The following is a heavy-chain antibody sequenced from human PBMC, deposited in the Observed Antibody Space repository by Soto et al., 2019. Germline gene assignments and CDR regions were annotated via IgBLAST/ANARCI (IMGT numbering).Heavy chain of an antibody. CDR2: IYHSGST. CDR3: ARGAIQLAARANDY. Sequence: SETLSLTCTVSGGSVSSEHYYWNWIRQPPGKGLEWIGYIYHSGSTNYNPSLKGRVTVSIDTSKNQFSLKLTSVTAADTAVYYCARGAIQLAARANDYWGQGTLVTVPQ. J-gene: IGHJ4*02. D-gene: IGHD6-6*01. V-gene: IGHV4-61*01. CDR1: GGSVSSEHYY.